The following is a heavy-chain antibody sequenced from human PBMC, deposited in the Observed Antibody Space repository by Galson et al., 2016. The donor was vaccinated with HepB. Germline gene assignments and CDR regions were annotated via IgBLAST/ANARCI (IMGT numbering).Heavy chain of an antibody. CDR2: IYYSGNT. CDR1: GGSISSGGYY. CDR3: ARVATYYYGSLDY. D-gene: IGHD3-10*01. J-gene: IGHJ4*02. Sequence: TLSLTCTVSGGSISSGGYYWTWIRQHPGKGLEWIGSIYYSGNTYYNPSLKSRLTISVDTSQNQFSLKLSSVTAADTAVYYCARVATYYYGSLDYWGQGTLVTVSS. V-gene: IGHV4-31*03.